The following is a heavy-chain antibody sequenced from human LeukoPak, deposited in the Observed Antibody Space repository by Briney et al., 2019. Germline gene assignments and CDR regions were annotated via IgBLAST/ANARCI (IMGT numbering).Heavy chain of an antibody. CDR2: IIPILGIA. CDR3: ARGCYGDDYDAFDI. D-gene: IGHD4-17*01. CDR1: GGTFSSYA. Sequence: SVKVSCKASGGTFSSYAISWVRQAPGQGLEWMGRIIPILGIANYAQKFQGRVTITADKSTSTAYMELSSLRAEDTAVYYCARGCYGDDYDAFDIWGQGTMVTVSS. J-gene: IGHJ3*02. V-gene: IGHV1-69*04.